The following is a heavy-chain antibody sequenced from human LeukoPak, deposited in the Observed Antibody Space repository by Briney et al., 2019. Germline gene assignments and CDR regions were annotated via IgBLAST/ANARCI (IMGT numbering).Heavy chain of an antibody. CDR2: INHSGST. J-gene: IGHJ4*02. V-gene: IGHV4-34*01. Sequence: PSETLSLTCAVSGGSFSGYYWSWIRQPPGKGLEWIGEINHSGSTNYNPSLKSRVTISVDTSKNQFSLKLSSMTAADTAVYYCARGGPHYLARLDPFDFWGRGTLVTVSS. CDR3: ARGGPHYLARLDPFDF. CDR1: GGSFSGYY. D-gene: IGHD6-25*01.